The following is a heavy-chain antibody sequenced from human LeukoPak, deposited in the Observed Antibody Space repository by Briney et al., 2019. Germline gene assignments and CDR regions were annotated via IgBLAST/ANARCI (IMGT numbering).Heavy chain of an antibody. J-gene: IGHJ4*02. D-gene: IGHD6-19*01. Sequence: GGSLRLSCAASGFTFSSYWMHWVRHAPGKGLVWVSRINSDGSSTSYADSVKGRFTISRDNAKNTLYLQMNRLRAEDTAVYYCARGRYSSGWYYVDYWGQGTLVTVSS. CDR1: GFTFSSYW. V-gene: IGHV3-74*01. CDR3: ARGRYSSGWYYVDY. CDR2: INSDGSST.